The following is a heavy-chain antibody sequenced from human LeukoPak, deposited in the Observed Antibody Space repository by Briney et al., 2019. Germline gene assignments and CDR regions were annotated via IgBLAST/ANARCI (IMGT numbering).Heavy chain of an antibody. CDR3: ARLVTGYSSGWPEPFDY. Sequence: SVKVSCKASGYTFTSYGISWVRQAPGQGLEWMGGIIPIFGTANYAQKFQGRVTITADESTSTAYMELSSLRSEDTAVYYCARLVTGYSSGWPEPFDYWGQGTLVTVSS. CDR1: GYTFTSYG. V-gene: IGHV1-69*13. CDR2: IIPIFGTA. D-gene: IGHD6-19*01. J-gene: IGHJ4*02.